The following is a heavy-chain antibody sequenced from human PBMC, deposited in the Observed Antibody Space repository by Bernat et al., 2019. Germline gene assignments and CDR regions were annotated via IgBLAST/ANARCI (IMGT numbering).Heavy chain of an antibody. CDR1: GYTFTGYY. J-gene: IGHJ6*02. V-gene: IGHV1-2*04. CDR3: EKGCISSVTTSNYYYGMDV. Sequence: QVQLVQSGAEVKKPGASVKASCKASGYTFTGYYMHWVRQAPGQGLEWMGWINPNSGGTNYAQKCQGWVTITRETSISTAYIELSRLRSDDAAVYYCEKGCISSVTTSNYYYGMDVWGRGTAVSVSS. CDR2: INPNSGGT. D-gene: IGHD4-17*01.